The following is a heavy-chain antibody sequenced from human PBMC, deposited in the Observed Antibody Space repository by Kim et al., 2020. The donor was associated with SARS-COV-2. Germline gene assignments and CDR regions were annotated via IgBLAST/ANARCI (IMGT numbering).Heavy chain of an antibody. V-gene: IGHV3-53*01. CDR2: GSK. J-gene: IGHJ4*02. Sequence: GSKYYADSVKGRFTISRDNSKNTLYLQMNSLRAEDTAVYYCARDYGGNSGWGQGTLVTVSS. CDR3: ARDYGGNSG. D-gene: IGHD2-21*02.